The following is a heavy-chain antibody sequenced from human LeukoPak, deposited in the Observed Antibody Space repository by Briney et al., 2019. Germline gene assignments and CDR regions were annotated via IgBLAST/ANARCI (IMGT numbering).Heavy chain of an antibody. J-gene: IGHJ4*02. CDR1: GGSFSGYY. Sequence: KSSETLSLTCAVYGGSFSGYYWSWIRQPPGKGLEWIGEINHSGSTNYNPSLQRRATISVDTSKKQFSRKLNSATGAHTAVQYIASRAGTLGYWGQGTLVTVSS. D-gene: IGHD6-19*01. V-gene: IGHV4-34*01. CDR2: INHSGST. CDR3: ASRAGTLGY.